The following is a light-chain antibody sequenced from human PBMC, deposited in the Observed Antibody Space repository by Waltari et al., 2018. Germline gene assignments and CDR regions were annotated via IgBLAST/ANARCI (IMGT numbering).Light chain of an antibody. CDR2: KDT. J-gene: IGLJ2*01. Sequence: SYELTQPPSVSVSPGQTAMITCSGDALPQQYAYWYQQKPGQAPVVVIYKDTERPSRIPERFSVSSSGTTVTLTISGVQAEDEADYYCQSADSSGTYCVFGGGTKLTVL. V-gene: IGLV3-25*03. CDR3: QSADSSGTYCV. CDR1: ALPQQY.